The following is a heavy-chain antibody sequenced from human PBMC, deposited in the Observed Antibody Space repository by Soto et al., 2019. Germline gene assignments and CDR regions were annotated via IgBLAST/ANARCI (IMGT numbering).Heavy chain of an antibody. D-gene: IGHD6-19*01. Sequence: GDSGKVCFKASDYTFTSYGISLVRQAPGQGLEWMGWISAYNRNTKCAQKLQGRVTMTTDTSTSTAYMELRSLRSYDTAVYYCARDRQSKWLVPDYWGQGTLVTVSS. J-gene: IGHJ4*02. CDR2: ISAYNRNT. CDR3: ARDRQSKWLVPDY. CDR1: DYTFTSYG. V-gene: IGHV1-18*04.